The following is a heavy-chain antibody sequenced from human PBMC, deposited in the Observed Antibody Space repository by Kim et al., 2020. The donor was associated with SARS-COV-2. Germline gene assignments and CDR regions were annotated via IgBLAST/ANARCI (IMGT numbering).Heavy chain of an antibody. CDR3: AGPRNTAYGMDV. D-gene: IGHD5-18*01. CDR1: GFTFSGSW. CDR2: INSGANYT. V-gene: IGHV3-74*01. Sequence: GGSLRLSCSASGFTFSGSWMHWVRQAPGKGLVWVSHINSGANYTSYADSVKGRFTISKDNAKNTLYLQMNSLRAEDTAVYYCAGPRNTAYGMDVWGQVTT. J-gene: IGHJ6*02.